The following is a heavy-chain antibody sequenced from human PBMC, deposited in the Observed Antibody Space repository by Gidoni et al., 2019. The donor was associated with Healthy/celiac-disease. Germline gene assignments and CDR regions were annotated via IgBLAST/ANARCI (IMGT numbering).Heavy chain of an antibody. CDR1: GFTFSSYG. V-gene: IGHV3-30*18. J-gene: IGHJ6*02. D-gene: IGHD6-13*01. CDR2: ISYDGSNK. Sequence: QVQLVESGGGVVQPGRSLRLSCAASGFTFSSYGMHWVRQAPGKGLEWVSVISYDGSNKYYADSVKGRFTISRDNSKNTLYLQMNSLRAEDTAVYYCAKNPAEGSSSWYGGFYYYYYGMDVWGQGTTVTVSS. CDR3: AKNPAEGSSSWYGGFYYYYYGMDV.